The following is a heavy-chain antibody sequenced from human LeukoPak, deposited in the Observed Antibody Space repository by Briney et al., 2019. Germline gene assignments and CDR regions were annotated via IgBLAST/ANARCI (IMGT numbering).Heavy chain of an antibody. J-gene: IGHJ5*02. CDR3: ARELGSYGSGSYGSDP. Sequence: ASVKVPHMPSGYTFTAYYMHWVRQAPGQGLEWMGWINPNSGGTKYAQKFQGRVTMTRDTSINTAYMELTRLTSDDTAVYYCARELGSYGSGSYGSDPCGQGTLVTVSS. CDR1: GYTFTAYY. CDR2: INPNSGGT. D-gene: IGHD6-19*01. V-gene: IGHV1-2*02.